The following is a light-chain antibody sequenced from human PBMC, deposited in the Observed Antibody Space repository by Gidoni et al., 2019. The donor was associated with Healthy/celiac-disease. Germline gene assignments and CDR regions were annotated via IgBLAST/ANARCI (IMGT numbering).Light chain of an antibody. V-gene: IGKV3-15*01. J-gene: IGKJ1*01. CDR1: QSVSSN. Sequence: EIVMTQSPATLSVSPGERATLSCRASQSVSSNLAWYHQKPGQAPRLLIYCASTRATGIPARFSRSGSGTEFTLTISSLQSEDFAVYYCQQYNNWPGTFGQGTKVEIK. CDR3: QQYNNWPGT. CDR2: CAS.